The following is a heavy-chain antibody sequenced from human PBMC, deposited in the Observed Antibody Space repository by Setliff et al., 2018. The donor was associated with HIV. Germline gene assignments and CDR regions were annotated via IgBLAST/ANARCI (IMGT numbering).Heavy chain of an antibody. Sequence: GGSLRLSCAASGFTFSSYWISWVRQAPGKGLEWVANINRDGSETYYADSVKGRFTISRDNSKNTLYLQMNSLRAEDTAVYYCARGDDSSGYYYGMDVWGQGTTVTVSS. D-gene: IGHD3-22*01. J-gene: IGHJ6*02. CDR1: GFTFSSYW. CDR2: INRDGSET. CDR3: ARGDDSSGYYYGMDV. V-gene: IGHV3-7*04.